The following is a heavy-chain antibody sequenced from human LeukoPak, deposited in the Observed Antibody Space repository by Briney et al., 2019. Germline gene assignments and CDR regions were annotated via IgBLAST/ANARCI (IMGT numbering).Heavy chain of an antibody. Sequence: GGSLSLSCAVSGITLSNYGMSWVRQAPGKGLEWVAGLSGSGGGTNYADSVQGRFTISRDNPMNTLYLQMNSLRAEDTAVYFCAKRGVVIRVFLVGFHKEAYYFDSWGQGALVTVSS. J-gene: IGHJ4*02. V-gene: IGHV3-23*01. CDR3: AKRGVVIRVFLVGFHKEAYYFDS. D-gene: IGHD3-10*01. CDR1: GITLSNYG. CDR2: LSGSGGGT.